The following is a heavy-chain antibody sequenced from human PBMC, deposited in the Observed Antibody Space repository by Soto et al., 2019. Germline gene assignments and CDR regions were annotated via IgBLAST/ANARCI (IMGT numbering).Heavy chain of an antibody. CDR1: GFPFDDYA. CDR2: ISWNSGSI. Sequence: GGSLRLSCAASGFPFDDYAMHWVRQAPGKGLEWVSGISWNSGSIGYADSVKGRFTISRDNAKNSLYLQMNSLRAEDTALYYCAKTGLSYYYYYMDVWGKGTTVTVSS. CDR3: AKTGLSYYYYYMDV. D-gene: IGHD3-10*01. J-gene: IGHJ6*03. V-gene: IGHV3-9*01.